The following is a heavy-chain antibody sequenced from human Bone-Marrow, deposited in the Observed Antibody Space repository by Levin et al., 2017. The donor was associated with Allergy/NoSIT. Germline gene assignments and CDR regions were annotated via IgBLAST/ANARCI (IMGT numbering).Heavy chain of an antibody. CDR3: AKDISSSWSTGDLDY. CDR2: IRGSGAGT. D-gene: IGHD6-6*01. J-gene: IGHJ4*02. CDR1: GFTFSSYA. V-gene: IGHV3-23*01. Sequence: GESLKISCAASGFTFSSYAMSWVRQAPGKGLEWVSGIRGSGAGTYYADSVKGRFTISRDNSKNTLYLQMKSLRAEDTAVYYCAKDISSSWSTGDLDYWGQGTQVTVSS.